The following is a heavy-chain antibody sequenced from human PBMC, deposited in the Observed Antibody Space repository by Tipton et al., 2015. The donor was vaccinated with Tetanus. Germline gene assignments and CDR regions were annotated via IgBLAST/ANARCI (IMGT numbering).Heavy chain of an antibody. V-gene: IGHV3-21*01. CDR3: ARVHTPGLLGRYPFDS. D-gene: IGHD2-21*02. Sequence: GSLRLSCAASGFTFFDYSMNWVRRAPGKGLEWVSSISGSGNYIYYADSVKGRFTISRANAKNSLYLQMNSLRADDTAVYFCARVHTPGLLGRYPFDSWGQGTLVTVSS. J-gene: IGHJ4*02. CDR2: ISGSGNYI. CDR1: GFTFFDYS.